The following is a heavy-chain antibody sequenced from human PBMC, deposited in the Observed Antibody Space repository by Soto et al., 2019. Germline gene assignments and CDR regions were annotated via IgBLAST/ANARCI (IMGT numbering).Heavy chain of an antibody. J-gene: IGHJ4*02. Sequence: SESLSLTCTVSGGSVSNSYWGWIRQPPGKGLEWVAYVYYSGSTNYNPSLGSRVTISVDKSKNQFSLKMTSVTGADTAVYYCARGRSHEWELLVQYFDYWGQGTLVTVSS. CDR1: GGSVSNSY. CDR2: VYYSGST. D-gene: IGHD1-26*01. CDR3: ARGRSHEWELLVQYFDY. V-gene: IGHV4-59*02.